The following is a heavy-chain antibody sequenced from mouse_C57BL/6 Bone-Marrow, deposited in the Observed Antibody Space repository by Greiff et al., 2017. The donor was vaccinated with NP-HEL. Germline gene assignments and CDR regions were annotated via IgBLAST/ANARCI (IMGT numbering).Heavy chain of an antibody. J-gene: IGHJ4*01. CDR1: GFTFSDYG. CDR3: ARPDYGDAMDY. V-gene: IGHV5-15*01. D-gene: IGHD2-4*01. CDR2: ISNLAYSI. Sequence: EVMLVESGGGLVQPGGSLKLSCAASGFTFSDYGMAWVRQAPRKGPEWVAFISNLAYSIYYADTVTGRFTISRENAKNTLYLEMSSLRSEDTAMDYCARPDYGDAMDYWGQGTSVTVSS.